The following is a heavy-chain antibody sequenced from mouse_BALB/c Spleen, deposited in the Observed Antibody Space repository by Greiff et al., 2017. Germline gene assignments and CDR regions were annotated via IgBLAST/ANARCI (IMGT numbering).Heavy chain of an antibody. Sequence: SGPELVKPGASVRISCKASGYTFTSYYIHWVKQRPGQGLEWIGWIYPGNVNTKYNEKFKGKATLTADKSSSTAYMQLSSLTSEDSAVYFCARSYGHYFDYWGQGTTLTVSS. J-gene: IGHJ2*01. D-gene: IGHD1-1*02. CDR3: ARSYGHYFDY. CDR2: IYPGNVNT. CDR1: GYTFTSYY. V-gene: IGHV1S56*01.